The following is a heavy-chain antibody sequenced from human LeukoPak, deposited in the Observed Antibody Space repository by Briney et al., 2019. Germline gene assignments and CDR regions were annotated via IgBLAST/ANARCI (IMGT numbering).Heavy chain of an antibody. D-gene: IGHD2-2*01. CDR2: VNSDGSWT. CDR3: VSFYETN. Sequence: GGSLRLSCVGSGFTFSSYAMSWVRQAPGKGLVWVSPVNSDGSWTSHADSVKGRFTISKDNAKNTVYLQMNNLRTEDTAVYYCVSFYETNWGRGTLVTVSS. V-gene: IGHV3-74*01. J-gene: IGHJ4*02. CDR1: GFTFSSYA.